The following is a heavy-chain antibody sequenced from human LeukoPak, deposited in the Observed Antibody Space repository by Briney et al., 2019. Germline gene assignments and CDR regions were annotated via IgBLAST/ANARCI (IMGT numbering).Heavy chain of an antibody. CDR1: GFTVSSNY. CDR2: IYSGGST. D-gene: IGHD4-23*01. Sequence: GGSLRLSCAASGFTVSSNYMSWVRQAPGMGLEWVSVIYSGGSTYYADSVKGRFTISRDNSKNTLYLQMNSLRAEDTALYYCAKDTANYGGFDYWGQGTLVTVSS. CDR3: AKDTANYGGFDY. V-gene: IGHV3-53*05. J-gene: IGHJ4*02.